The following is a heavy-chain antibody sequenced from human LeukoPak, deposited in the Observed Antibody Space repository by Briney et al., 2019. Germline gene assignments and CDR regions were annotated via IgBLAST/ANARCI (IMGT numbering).Heavy chain of an antibody. CDR2: INPSGGST. D-gene: IGHD3-3*01. CDR3: ATKSTFWSGLNYYYGMDV. Sequence: ASVKVSCKASGYSFTNYYMHWVRQAPGQGLEWMGIINPSGGSTTYAQKFQGRVTMTEDTSTDTAYMELSSLRSEDTAVYYCATKSTFWSGLNYYYGMDVWGQGTTVTVSS. V-gene: IGHV1-46*01. J-gene: IGHJ6*02. CDR1: GYSFTNYY.